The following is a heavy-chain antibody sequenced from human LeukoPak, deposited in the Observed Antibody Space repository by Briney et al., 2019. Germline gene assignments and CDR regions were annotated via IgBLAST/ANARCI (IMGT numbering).Heavy chain of an antibody. CDR1: GGSFSGYY. V-gene: IGHV4-34*01. Sequence: SETLSLTCAVYGGSFSGYYRSWIRQPPGKGLEWIGEINHSGSTNYNPSLKSRVTISVDTSKNQFSLKLSSVTAADTAVYYCARESGRPGVRFLEWLPAKWGQGTLVTVSS. CDR3: ARESGRPGVRFLEWLPAK. J-gene: IGHJ4*02. D-gene: IGHD3-3*01. CDR2: INHSGST.